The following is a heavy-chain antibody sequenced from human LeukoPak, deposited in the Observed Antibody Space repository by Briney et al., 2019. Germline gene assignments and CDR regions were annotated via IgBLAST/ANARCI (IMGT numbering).Heavy chain of an antibody. D-gene: IGHD3-22*01. Sequence: SETLPLTCAVYGGSFSGYYWSWIRQPPGKGLGWIGYIYHSGSTYYNPSLKSRVTISVDRSKNQFSLKLSSVTAADTAVYYCASSSDSSGYYGVLPPVWGQGTLVTVSS. CDR3: ASSSDSSGYYGVLPPV. J-gene: IGHJ4*02. CDR1: GGSFSGYY. CDR2: IYHSGST. V-gene: IGHV4-30-2*01.